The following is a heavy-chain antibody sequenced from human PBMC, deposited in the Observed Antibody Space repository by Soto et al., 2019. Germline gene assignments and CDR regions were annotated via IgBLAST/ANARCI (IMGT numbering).Heavy chain of an antibody. CDR3: AREWELLHSSLAY. V-gene: IGHV1-69*13. J-gene: IGHJ4*02. CDR1: GGTFSSYS. D-gene: IGHD1-26*01. CDR2: IIPIFGTA. Sequence: SVKVSCKASGGTFSSYSISWVRQAPGQGLEWMGGIIPIFGTANYAQKFQGRVTITADESTSTAYMELSSLRSEDTAVYYCAREWELLHSSLAYWGQGTLVTVSS.